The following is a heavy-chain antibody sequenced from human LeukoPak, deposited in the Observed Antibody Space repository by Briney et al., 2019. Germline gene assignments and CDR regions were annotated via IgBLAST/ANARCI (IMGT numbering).Heavy chain of an antibody. D-gene: IGHD3-22*01. CDR3: TTEITMIVVVNDY. Sequence: GGSLRLSCAASGFSFSSYHMNWVRQAPGKGLEWVGRIKSKTDGGTTDYAAPVKGRFTISRDDSKNTLYLQMNSLKTEDTAVYYCTTEITMIVVVNDYWGQGTLVTVSS. V-gene: IGHV3-15*01. CDR2: IKSKTDGGTT. CDR1: GFSFSSYH. J-gene: IGHJ4*02.